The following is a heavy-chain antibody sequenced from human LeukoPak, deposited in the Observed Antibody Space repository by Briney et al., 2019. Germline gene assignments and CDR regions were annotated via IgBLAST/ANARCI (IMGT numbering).Heavy chain of an antibody. J-gene: IGHJ4*02. CDR3: ASLGPSGSYYGGFDY. CDR1: GGTFSSYA. D-gene: IGHD1-26*01. Sequence: GASVKVSCKASGGTFSSYAISWVRQAPGQGLEWMGGIIPIFGTANYAQKFQGRVTMTTDESTSTAYMELSSLRSEDTAVYYCASLGPSGSYYGGFDYWGQGTLVTVSS. CDR2: IIPIFGTA. V-gene: IGHV1-69*05.